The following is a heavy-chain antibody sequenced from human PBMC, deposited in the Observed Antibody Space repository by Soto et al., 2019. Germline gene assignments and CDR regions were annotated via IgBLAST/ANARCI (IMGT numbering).Heavy chain of an antibody. CDR3: ARQDYDILTGYRNNFDY. CDR1: GCSISSSSYY. CDR2: IYYSGST. D-gene: IGHD3-9*01. V-gene: IGHV4-39*01. J-gene: IGHJ4*02. Sequence: PSETLSLTCTVSGCSISSSSYYWGWIRQPPGKGLEWIGSIYYSGSTYYNPSLKSRVTISVDTSKNQFSLKLSSVTAADTAVYYCARQDYDILTGYRNNFDYWGQGTLVTVSS.